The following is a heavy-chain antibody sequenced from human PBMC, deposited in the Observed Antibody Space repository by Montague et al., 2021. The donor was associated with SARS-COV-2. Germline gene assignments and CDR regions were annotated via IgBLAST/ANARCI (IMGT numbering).Heavy chain of an antibody. CDR3: ACGEITSRGLTYYYGIDV. CDR1: GGSFSGYY. J-gene: IGHJ6*02. D-gene: IGHD3-10*01. V-gene: IGHV4-34*01. CDR2: INHNGST. Sequence: SETLSLTCAVSGGSFSGYYWSWIRQSPRTGLEWIGEINHNGSTNYNPSPKSRVTIPVDTAKNQFSLKLSSVIAADAAVYYCACGEITSRGLTYYYGIDVWGQGTTVTVSS.